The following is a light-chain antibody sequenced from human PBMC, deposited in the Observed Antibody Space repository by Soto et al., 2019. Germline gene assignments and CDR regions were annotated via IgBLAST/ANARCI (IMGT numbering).Light chain of an antibody. V-gene: IGLV2-8*01. Sequence: QSALTQPPSASGSPGQSVTISCTGTSSDVGGCKYVSWYQQHPGKAPKLMIFEVNKRPSGVPDRFSGSKSGNTASLTVSGLQAEDEADYYSSSYAGINNLGVFGTGTKLTV. J-gene: IGLJ1*01. CDR3: SSYAGINNLGV. CDR2: EVN. CDR1: SSDVGGCKY.